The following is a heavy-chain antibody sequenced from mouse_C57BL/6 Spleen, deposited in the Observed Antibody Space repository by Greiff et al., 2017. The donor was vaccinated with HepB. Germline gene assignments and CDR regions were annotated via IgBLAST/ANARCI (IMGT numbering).Heavy chain of an antibody. V-gene: IGHV2-9-1*01. D-gene: IGHD1-1*01. CDR1: GFSLTSYA. CDR3: ARCTTVVATDYAMDY. CDR2: IWTGGGT. Sequence: VKLVESGPGLVAPSQSLSITCTVSGFSLTSYAISWVRQPPGKGLEWLGVIWTGGGTNYNSALKSRLSISKDNSKSQVFLKMNSLQTDDTARYYCARCTTVVATDYAMDYWGQGTSVTVSS. J-gene: IGHJ4*01.